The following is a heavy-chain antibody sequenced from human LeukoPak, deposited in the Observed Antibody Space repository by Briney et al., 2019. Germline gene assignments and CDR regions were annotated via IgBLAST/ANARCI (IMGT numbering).Heavy chain of an antibody. CDR2: IYHSGST. CDR1: GYSLSRGDY. V-gene: IGHV4-38-2*01. D-gene: IGHD6-13*01. J-gene: IGHJ4*02. Sequence: KPSETPSLTSAVSGYSLSRGDYMGWVRPPPRKGLEWIGSIYHSGSTYYNPSVKSRVTISVDTSKNQFSLKLISVTAADTAVYYCARRSSSWFPFDYWGQGTLVTVSS. CDR3: ARRSSSWFPFDY.